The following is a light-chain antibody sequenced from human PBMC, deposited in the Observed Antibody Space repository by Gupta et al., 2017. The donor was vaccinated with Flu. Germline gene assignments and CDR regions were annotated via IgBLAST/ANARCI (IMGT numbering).Light chain of an antibody. CDR1: QSLLHSNGYNY. CDR2: LAS. V-gene: IGKV2-28*01. J-gene: IGKJ5*01. CDR3: RQALQNPQIT. Sequence: DIVMTQSPLSLPVIPGEPASISCRSSQSLLHSNGYNYLDWYLQKPGRSPQLLIYLASNRDSGVPDRFSGSGSGTDFTLKISRGEQEDVGVYYCRQALQNPQITFGQGTRLEIK.